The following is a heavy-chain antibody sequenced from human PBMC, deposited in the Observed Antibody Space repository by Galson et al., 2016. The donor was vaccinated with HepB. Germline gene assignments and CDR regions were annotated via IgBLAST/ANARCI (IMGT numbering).Heavy chain of an antibody. D-gene: IGHD3-10*01. CDR2: SNARGDNI. Sequence: SLRLSCAGSGFAFSNFAMSWVRQAPGEGLEWISSSNARGDNIYYSASVKGRFTLSRDNSNNTLYLRMNSLRVEDTAIYYCAKEALYGSGTYIDSWGQGIFVTVSS. CDR1: GFAFSNFA. J-gene: IGHJ4*02. CDR3: AKEALYGSGTYIDS. V-gene: IGHV3-23*01.